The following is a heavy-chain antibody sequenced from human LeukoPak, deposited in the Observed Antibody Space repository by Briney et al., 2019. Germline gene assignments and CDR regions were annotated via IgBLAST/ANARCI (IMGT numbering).Heavy chain of an antibody. V-gene: IGHV3-43*01. CDR3: AKDRQVGIAAAGTVDG. D-gene: IGHD6-13*01. CDR1: GFTFDDYT. Sequence: GGSLRLSCAASGFTFDDYTMHWARQAPGKGLEWVSLISWDGGSTYYADSVKGRFTISRDNSKNSLYLQMNSLRTEDTALYYCAKDRQVGIAAAGTVDGWGQGTTVTGSS. J-gene: IGHJ6*02. CDR2: ISWDGGST.